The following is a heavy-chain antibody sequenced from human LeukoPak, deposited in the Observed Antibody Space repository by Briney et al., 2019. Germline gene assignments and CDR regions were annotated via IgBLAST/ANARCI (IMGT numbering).Heavy chain of an antibody. CDR3: ARVQRLGELSLLGAFDI. Sequence: SETLSLTCTVSGGSISSSSYYWGWIRQPPGKGLEWIGRIYYSGSTYYNPSLKSRVTISADTSKNQFSLKLRSVTAAETAVYYCARVQRLGELSLLGAFDIWGQGTMVTVSS. CDR1: GGSISSSSYY. CDR2: IYYSGST. J-gene: IGHJ3*02. V-gene: IGHV4-39*07. D-gene: IGHD3-16*02.